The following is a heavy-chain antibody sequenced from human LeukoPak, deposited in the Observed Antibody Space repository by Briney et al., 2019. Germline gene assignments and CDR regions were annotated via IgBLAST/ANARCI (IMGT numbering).Heavy chain of an antibody. D-gene: IGHD3-3*02. CDR2: IYHNGST. V-gene: IGHV4-30-2*01. CDR1: GGAITSGGYF. Sequence: PSETLSLTCRVSGGAITSGGYFWTWIRQPPGKGLEWIGYIYHNGSTYYRPSLKSRVTISVDRSNNMFSLKLSSVTAADTAVYYCARVVTIFGVVDYNWFDPWGQGTLVTVSS. CDR3: ARVVTIFGVVDYNWFDP. J-gene: IGHJ5*02.